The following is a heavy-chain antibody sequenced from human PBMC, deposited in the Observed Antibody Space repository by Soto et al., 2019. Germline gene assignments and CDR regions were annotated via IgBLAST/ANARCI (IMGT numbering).Heavy chain of an antibody. Sequence: QVQLVESGGGVVQPGRSLRLSCAASGFTFSDYGMHWVRQAPGKGLEWVAVIWYDGSNKYYADSVKGRFTISRDNSKNTLYLQMNILSAEGTAVYYCGRGRWLQVGPDYWGQGTLVTVSS. V-gene: IGHV3-33*01. J-gene: IGHJ4*02. CDR3: GRGRWLQVGPDY. CDR2: IWYDGSNK. D-gene: IGHD5-12*01. CDR1: GFTFSDYG.